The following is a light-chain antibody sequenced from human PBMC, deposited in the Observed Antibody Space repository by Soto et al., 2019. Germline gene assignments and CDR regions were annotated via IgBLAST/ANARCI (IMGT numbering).Light chain of an antibody. V-gene: IGKV1-39*01. CDR3: QQSYTLPVT. CDR1: QSIDTY. CDR2: GVS. J-gene: IGKJ4*01. Sequence: DIQMTQSPSSLSASIGDRVTITCRASQSIDTYLSWYPKKPGKAPKLLMFGVSNLESGVPSRISGSGSGTDFTLTITSLEVDDFATYYCQQSYTLPVTFGGGTRVEIK.